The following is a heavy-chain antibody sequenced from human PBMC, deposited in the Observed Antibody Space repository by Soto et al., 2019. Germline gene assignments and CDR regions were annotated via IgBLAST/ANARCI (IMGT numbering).Heavy chain of an antibody. CDR1: GGCISSGGYY. V-gene: IGHV4-31*03. CDR3: ARGVRRAWFDP. Sequence: QVQLQESGPGLVKPSQSLSLTCTVSGGCISSGGYYWSWIRQHPGKGLEWIGYIYYSGSTYYNPSLKSRVTIPVDTSKNQFSLKLSSVTAAVTAVYYCARGVRRAWFDPWGQGTLVTVSS. D-gene: IGHD3-10*02. CDR2: IYYSGST. J-gene: IGHJ5*02.